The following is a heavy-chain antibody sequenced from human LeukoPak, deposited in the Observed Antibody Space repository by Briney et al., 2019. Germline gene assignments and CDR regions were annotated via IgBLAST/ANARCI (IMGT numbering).Heavy chain of an antibody. CDR2: IWSDGSTK. J-gene: IGHJ4*02. CDR3: ATDRGGAPFDY. D-gene: IGHD3-10*01. Sequence: GGSLRLSCAASGFSVSSNYMSWVRQAPGKGLEWVAVIWSDGSTKKYADSVKGRFTMSRDNSENTLYLQMNSLRAEDTAVYYCATDRGGAPFDYWGQGTLVTVSS. CDR1: GFSVSSNY. V-gene: IGHV3-33*08.